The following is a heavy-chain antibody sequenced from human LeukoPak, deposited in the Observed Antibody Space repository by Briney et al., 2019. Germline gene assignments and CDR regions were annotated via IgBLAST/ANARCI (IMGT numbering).Heavy chain of an antibody. V-gene: IGHV1-8*01. J-gene: IGHJ6*02. CDR2: MNPNSGNT. CDR3: ARGPVEAVFGVSTED. CDR1: GYTFTSYD. D-gene: IGHD3-10*02. Sequence: ASVKVSCKASGYTFTSYDINWVRQATGQGLEWMGWMNPNSGNTGYAQKFQGRVSMARDTSISTAYMELSSLRSEDTAVYYCARGPVEAVFGVSTEDWGQGTTVTVSS.